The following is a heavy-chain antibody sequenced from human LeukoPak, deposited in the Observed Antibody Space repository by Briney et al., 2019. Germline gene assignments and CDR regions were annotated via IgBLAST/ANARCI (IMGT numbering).Heavy chain of an antibody. CDR3: ASSTSCLAIDY. CDR2: IYTSGST. J-gene: IGHJ4*02. V-gene: IGHV4-4*09. D-gene: IGHD2-2*01. CDR1: GGSLSSYY. Sequence: SETLSLTCTVSGGSLSSYYWSWIRQPPGKGLEWIGYIYTSGSTNYNPSLTSRVTISVDTSKNQFSLKLSSVTAADTAVYYCASSTSCLAIDYWGQGTLVTVSS.